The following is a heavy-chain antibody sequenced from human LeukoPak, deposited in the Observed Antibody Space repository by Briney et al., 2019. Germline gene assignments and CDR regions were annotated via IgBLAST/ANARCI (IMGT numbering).Heavy chain of an antibody. J-gene: IGHJ4*02. D-gene: IGHD2-15*01. CDR2: ISSSSSYI. Sequence: GSLRLSCAASGFTFSSYSMNWVRQAPGKGLEWVSSISSSSSYIYYADSVKGRFTISRDNAKNSLYLQMNSLRAEDTAVYYCAGALSGGPFDYWGRGTLVTVSS. CDR1: GFTFSSYS. V-gene: IGHV3-21*01. CDR3: AGALSGGPFDY.